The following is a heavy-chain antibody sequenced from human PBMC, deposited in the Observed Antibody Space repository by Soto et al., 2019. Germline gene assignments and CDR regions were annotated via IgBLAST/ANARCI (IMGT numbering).Heavy chain of an antibody. CDR2: ITAFNGNT. CDR1: GYTFTDYG. J-gene: IGHJ4*02. CDR3: ARISQIDFWSGYYYFFDY. V-gene: IGHV1-18*01. Sequence: QVHLVQSGAEVEKPGASVKVSCKASGYTFTDYGISWVRQAPGQGLQWMVWITAFNGNTQYAQQFQGRVTMTTDTSTSTAYMELRSLESDDTAVYYCARISQIDFWSGYYYFFDYWGQGTLVTVSS. D-gene: IGHD3-3*01.